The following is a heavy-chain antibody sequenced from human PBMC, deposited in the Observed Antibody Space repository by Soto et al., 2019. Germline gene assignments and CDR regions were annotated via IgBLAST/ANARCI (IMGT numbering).Heavy chain of an antibody. CDR1: GGSFSGYY. CDR3: ARTPAESGYGSGTPLSY. D-gene: IGHD3-10*01. Sequence: SETLSLTCAVYGGSFSGYYWSWIRQPPGKGLEWIGEINHSGSTNYNPSLKSRVTISVDTSKNQFSLKLSSVTAADTAVYYCARTPAESGYGSGTPLSYWGQGTLVTVSS. CDR2: INHSGST. J-gene: IGHJ4*02. V-gene: IGHV4-34*01.